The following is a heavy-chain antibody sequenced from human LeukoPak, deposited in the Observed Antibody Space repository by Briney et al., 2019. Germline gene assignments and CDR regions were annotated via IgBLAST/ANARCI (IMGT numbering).Heavy chain of an antibody. CDR3: ASGSGVYMFFDC. CDR2: MYRDGTT. CDR1: GFTVSANY. Sequence: KAGGSLRLSCAGSGFTVSANYMSWVRQAPGKGLEWVSVMYRDGTTYYTESVKGRFTLSRDYSRSTLYLQMNSLRAEDTAVYYCASGSGVYMFFDCWGQGTLVTVSS. J-gene: IGHJ4*02. V-gene: IGHV3-53*01. D-gene: IGHD3-10*01.